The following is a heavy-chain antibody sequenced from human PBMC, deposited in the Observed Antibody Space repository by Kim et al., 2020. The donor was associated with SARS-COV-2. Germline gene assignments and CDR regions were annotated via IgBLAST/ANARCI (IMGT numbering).Heavy chain of an antibody. CDR3: ARSLTYPPPAAIGDAFDI. Sequence: ASVKVSCKASGYTFTGYYMHWVRQAPGQGLEWMGWINPNSGGTNYAQKFQGRVTMTRDTSISTAYMELSRLRSDDTAVYYCARSLTYPPPAAIGDAFDIWGQGTMVTVSS. J-gene: IGHJ3*02. CDR2: INPNSGGT. CDR1: GYTFTGYY. D-gene: IGHD2-2*02. V-gene: IGHV1-2*02.